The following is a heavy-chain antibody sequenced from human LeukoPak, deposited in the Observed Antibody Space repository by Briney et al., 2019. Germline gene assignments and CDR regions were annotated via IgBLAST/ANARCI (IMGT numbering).Heavy chain of an antibody. CDR2: ISYSGSP. Sequence: KPSETVSLTCTASGGSISSGSYYWSWIRQPPGKGLEWIGYISYSGSPNYNPSLKSRVTISLDTSKNQFSLKLSSVTAADTAVYYCARYYYGSGGYLTHMDVWGKGTTVTVSS. CDR3: ARYYYGSGGYLTHMDV. CDR1: GGSISSGSYY. D-gene: IGHD3-10*01. J-gene: IGHJ6*03. V-gene: IGHV4-61*01.